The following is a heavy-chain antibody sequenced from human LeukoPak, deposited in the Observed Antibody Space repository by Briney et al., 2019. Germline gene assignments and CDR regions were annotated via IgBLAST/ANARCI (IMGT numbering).Heavy chain of an antibody. V-gene: IGHV1-8*01. J-gene: IGHJ4*02. CDR2: MNPNSGNT. CDR3: AKYVDTAITNYFDY. D-gene: IGHD5-18*01. Sequence: ASVKVSCKASGYTFTNYYINWVRQATGQGLEWMGWMNPNSGNTGYAQKFQGRVTMTRNTSISTAYMELSSLRSEDTAVYYCAKYVDTAITNYFDYWGQGTLVTVSS. CDR1: GYTFTNYY.